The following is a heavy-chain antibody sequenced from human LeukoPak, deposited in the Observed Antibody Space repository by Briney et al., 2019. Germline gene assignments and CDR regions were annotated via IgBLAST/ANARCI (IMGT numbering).Heavy chain of an antibody. Sequence: QPGGSLRLSCAASGFTFSDYAMTWVRQPPGKGLEWVSFVRSSSTVTYFADSVKGRFTVSRDNSKNTLYLQMNSLRAEDTAVYYCAKPLDYVGSVLWALPHYWGQGTLVTASS. CDR1: GFTFSDYA. CDR2: VRSSSTVT. D-gene: IGHD3-22*01. V-gene: IGHV3-23*01. J-gene: IGHJ4*02. CDR3: AKPLDYVGSVLWALPHY.